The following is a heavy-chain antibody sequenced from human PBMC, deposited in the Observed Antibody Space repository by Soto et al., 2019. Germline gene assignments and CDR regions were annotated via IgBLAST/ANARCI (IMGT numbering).Heavy chain of an antibody. CDR3: ARLGGFFQALDS. Sequence: SETLSLTCAVSGGSISSGGYSWSWIRQPPGKGLEWIGYIYHSGSTYCNPSLKSRVTISVDRSKNQFSLKLSSVTAADTAVYYCARLGGFFQALDSWGQGTLVTVSS. CDR1: GGSISSGGYS. CDR2: IYHSGST. D-gene: IGHD2-15*01. J-gene: IGHJ4*02. V-gene: IGHV4-30-2*01.